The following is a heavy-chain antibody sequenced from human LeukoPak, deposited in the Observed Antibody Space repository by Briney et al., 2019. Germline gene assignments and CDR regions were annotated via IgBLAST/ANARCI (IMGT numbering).Heavy chain of an antibody. CDR1: VGSISSGGYC. V-gene: IGHV4-31*03. CDR3: ASRPYYYESSGYYYQFDY. D-gene: IGHD3-22*01. Sequence: SETLSLTCTVSVGSISSGGYCWRWIRQPPVNVLEWIGHVFYSGSTYYNPSLKSRVTISVDTSKNQFSLKLSSVTAADTAVYYCASRPYYYESSGYYYQFDYWGQGTLVTVSS. J-gene: IGHJ4*02. CDR2: VFYSGST.